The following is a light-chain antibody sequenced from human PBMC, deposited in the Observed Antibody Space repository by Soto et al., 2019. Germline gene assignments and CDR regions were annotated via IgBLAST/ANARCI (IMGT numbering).Light chain of an antibody. Sequence: QAVVTQPPSASGTPGQRVTISCSGRSSNIGSNTVNWYQQLPGTAPKLLIYSNYQRPSGVPDRFSGSKSGTSASLAISGLQSEDEADYYCAAWDGSLSGVVFGGGTKLTVL. J-gene: IGLJ2*01. CDR1: SSNIGSNT. CDR2: SNY. V-gene: IGLV1-44*01. CDR3: AAWDGSLSGVV.